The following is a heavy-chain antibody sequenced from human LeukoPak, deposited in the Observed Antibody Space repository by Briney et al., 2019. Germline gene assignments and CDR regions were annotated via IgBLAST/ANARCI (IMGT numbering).Heavy chain of an antibody. CDR2: VSGGGGTT. CDR3: ANADIGESKAFDY. Sequence: GGSLRLSCAASGYTFSSYAMSWVRQAPGKGLEWVSTVSGGGGTTYYAESVKGGITISRDNSKSTLYLKMNSLRAEDTAVYYCANADIGESKAFDYWGQGTLVTVSS. V-gene: IGHV3-23*01. D-gene: IGHD2-15*01. CDR1: GYTFSSYA. J-gene: IGHJ4*02.